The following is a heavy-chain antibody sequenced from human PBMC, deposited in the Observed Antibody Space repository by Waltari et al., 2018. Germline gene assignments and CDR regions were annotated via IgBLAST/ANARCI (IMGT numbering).Heavy chain of an antibody. CDR1: GGSISSYS. Sequence: QVQLQESGPGLVKPSETLSLTCTVSGGSISSYSWSWIRQPQGKGLEWIGYIYYRGSTNTNPTLKSRVTMSVDTSKNQFSLKLSSVTAADTAVYYCAGRAQGGIDYWGQGTLVTVSS. D-gene: IGHD1-26*01. J-gene: IGHJ4*02. CDR3: AGRAQGGIDY. V-gene: IGHV4-59*01. CDR2: IYYRGST.